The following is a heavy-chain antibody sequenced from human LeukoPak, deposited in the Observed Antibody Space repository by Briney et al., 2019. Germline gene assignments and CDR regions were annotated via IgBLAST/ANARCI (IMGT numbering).Heavy chain of an antibody. D-gene: IGHD3-22*01. CDR1: QFSVGSNY. J-gene: IGHJ4*02. V-gene: IGHV3-66*01. CDR3: ARAYDSSGYYY. Sequence: GGSLRLCCAASQFSVGSNYMTWVRQAPGKGLEWVSLIYSGGSTYYADSVKGRFTISRDNSKNTLYLQMNSLRAEDTAVYYCARAYDSSGYYYWGQGTLVTVSS. CDR2: IYSGGST.